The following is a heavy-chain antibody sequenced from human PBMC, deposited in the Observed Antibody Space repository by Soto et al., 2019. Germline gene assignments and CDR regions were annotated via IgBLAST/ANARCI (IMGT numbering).Heavy chain of an antibody. Sequence: EAQLLASGGGLVQPRGSLRLSCVGSGFTFRDHAMRWVRQAPGRGLEWVSAISANGGSIQHADSVKGRFSVSRDNAKNTVYLHMDNLRTEDSAVYYCAKDRYYDTPGWFDPWGQGSRVSVSS. J-gene: IGHJ5*02. CDR2: ISANGGSI. CDR3: AKDRYYDTPGWFDP. CDR1: GFTFRDHA. D-gene: IGHD3-22*01. V-gene: IGHV3-23*01.